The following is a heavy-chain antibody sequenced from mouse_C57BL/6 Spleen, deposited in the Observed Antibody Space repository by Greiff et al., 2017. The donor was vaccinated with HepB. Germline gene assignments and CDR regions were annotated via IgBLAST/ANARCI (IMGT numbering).Heavy chain of an antibody. D-gene: IGHD1-1*01. CDR1: GYSITSDY. CDR3: ARSYGSSHWYFDV. V-gene: IGHV3-8*01. CDR2: ISYSGST. J-gene: IGHJ1*03. Sequence: DVKLQESGPGLAKPSQTLSLTCSVTGYSITSDYWNWIRKFPGNKLEYMGYISYSGSTYYNPSLKSRISITRDTSKNQYYLQLNSVTTEDTATYYCARSYGSSHWYFDVWGTGTTVTVSS.